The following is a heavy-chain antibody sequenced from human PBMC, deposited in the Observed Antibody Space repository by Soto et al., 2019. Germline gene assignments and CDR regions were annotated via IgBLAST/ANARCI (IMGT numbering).Heavy chain of an antibody. Sequence: SVKVSCKASGGTFSRYAISWVRQAPGQGLEWMGGIIPIFGTANYAQKFQGRVTITADESTSTAYMELSSLRSEDTAVYYCARDGYPRGYSYGYLKIQYYFDYWGQGTLVTVSS. CDR1: GGTFSRYA. D-gene: IGHD5-18*01. CDR2: IIPIFGTA. V-gene: IGHV1-69*13. J-gene: IGHJ4*02. CDR3: ARDGYPRGYSYGYLKIQYYFDY.